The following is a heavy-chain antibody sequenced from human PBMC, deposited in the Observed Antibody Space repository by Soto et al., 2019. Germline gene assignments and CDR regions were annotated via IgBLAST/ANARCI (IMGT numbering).Heavy chain of an antibody. J-gene: IGHJ6*02. CDR3: ARHNGPLYVGYYYDMDV. Sequence: SETLSLTCTVSRGSISSDYWSWIRQPPGKGLEWIGYIYYSGSTNYNPSLKSRVTISVDTSKNQFSLKLSSVTAADTAVYYCARHNGPLYVGYYYDMDVWGQGTTVT. CDR2: IYYSGST. V-gene: IGHV4-59*01. CDR1: RGSISSDY. D-gene: IGHD3-16*01.